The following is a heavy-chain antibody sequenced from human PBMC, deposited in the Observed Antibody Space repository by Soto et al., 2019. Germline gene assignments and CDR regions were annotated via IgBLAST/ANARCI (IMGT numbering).Heavy chain of an antibody. CDR2: IIPLFGIA. CDR3: ERVSIAGVGALLDY. J-gene: IGHJ4*02. V-gene: IGHV1-69*02. CDR1: GGTFSSYT. Sequence: QVQLVQSGEEVKKPWSSVKVSCKTSGGTFSSYTLIWVRQAPGQGLEWMGRIIPLFGIANYAQKFQGRVTITADQSTSTAYMELGSLRSEDTAVYYCERVSIAGVGALLDYWGQGTLVTVSS. D-gene: IGHD2-21*01.